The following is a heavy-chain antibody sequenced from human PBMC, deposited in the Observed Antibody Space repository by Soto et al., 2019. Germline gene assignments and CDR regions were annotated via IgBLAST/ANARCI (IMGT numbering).Heavy chain of an antibody. CDR2: ISWNSGSI. V-gene: IGHV3-9*01. CDR1: GFRLDDYA. J-gene: IGHJ6*02. Sequence: EVQLVESGGGLVQPGRSRRLSCTASGFRLDDYAMHWVRQAPGKGLEWVSGISWNSGSIGYADSVKGRFTISRDNAKNSLYLQMNSLRVEDTALYYYAKDIAVRENYDYYGMDVWGQGTTVTVSS. D-gene: IGHD3-10*01. CDR3: AKDIAVRENYDYYGMDV.